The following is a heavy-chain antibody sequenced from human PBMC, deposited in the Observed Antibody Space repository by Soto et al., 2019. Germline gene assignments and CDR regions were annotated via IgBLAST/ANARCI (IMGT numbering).Heavy chain of an antibody. CDR2: MNPNTGNT. CDR3: ARLSMIRGVTFDY. D-gene: IGHD3-10*01. V-gene: IGHV1-8*01. J-gene: IGHJ4*02. CDR1: GYTFTNFD. Sequence: QVQLVQSGAEVKKPGASVKVSCKASGYTFTNFDIHWVRQASGQGLEWMGWMNPNTGNTDNAQKFQGRVTITRDTSITTAYMELSSLRSEDTAVYYCARLSMIRGVTFDYWGQGALVTVSS.